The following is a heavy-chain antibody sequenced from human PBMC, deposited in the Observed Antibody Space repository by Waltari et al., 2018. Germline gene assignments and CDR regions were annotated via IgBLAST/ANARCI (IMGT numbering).Heavy chain of an antibody. CDR3: AREGYSSGWPPDY. D-gene: IGHD6-19*01. Sequence: QVQLVQSGAEVKKPGSSVKVSCKASGGPFRSYAISWVRQAPGQGLEWMGRIIPILGIANYAQKFQGRVTITADKSTSTAYMELSSLRSEDTAVYYCAREGYSSGWPPDYWGQGTLVTVSS. V-gene: IGHV1-69*04. CDR1: GGPFRSYA. CDR2: IIPILGIA. J-gene: IGHJ4*02.